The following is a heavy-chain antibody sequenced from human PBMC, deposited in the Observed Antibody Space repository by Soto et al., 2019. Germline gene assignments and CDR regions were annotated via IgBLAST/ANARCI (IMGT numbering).Heavy chain of an antibody. Sequence: QVQLVQSGAEVRKPGASVTVSCEASGYTFTSYDIYWVRQATGQGLEWMGWMNPNTGNSGYAQKFQGRVTMTSDTSISTAHMELSSLRSEDTAVYYCARRAETNGWNGFGADKYYFDFWGQGTLVTVSS. CDR1: GYTFTSYD. J-gene: IGHJ4*02. CDR2: MNPNTGNS. CDR3: ARRAETNGWNGFGADKYYFDF. D-gene: IGHD1-1*01. V-gene: IGHV1-8*01.